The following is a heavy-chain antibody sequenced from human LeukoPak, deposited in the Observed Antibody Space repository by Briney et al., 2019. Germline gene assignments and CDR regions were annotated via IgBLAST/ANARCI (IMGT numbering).Heavy chain of an antibody. CDR1: GFTFSSYG. J-gene: IGHJ4*02. CDR3: AKDRGRGDFDY. D-gene: IGHD3-10*01. CDR2: IWYDGSNK. Sequence: GGSLRLSCVASGFTFSSYGMHWVRQAPGKGLEWVAVIWYDGSNKYYADSVKGRFTISRDNSKNTLYLQMNSLRAEDTAVYYCAKDRGRGDFDYWGQGTLVTVSS. V-gene: IGHV3-33*06.